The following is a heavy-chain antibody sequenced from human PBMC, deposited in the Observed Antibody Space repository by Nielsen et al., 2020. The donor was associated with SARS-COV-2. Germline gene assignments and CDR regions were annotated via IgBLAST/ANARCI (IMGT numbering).Heavy chain of an antibody. CDR2: INAGNGNT. CDR1: GGTFSSYA. V-gene: IGHV1-3*01. Sequence: ASVKVSCKASGGTFSSYAMHWVRQAPGQRLEWMGWINAGNGNTKYSQKFQGRVTITRDTSASTAYMELSSLRSEDTAVYYCASLTSRAATRFVVGYMDVCGKGTTVTVSS. J-gene: IGHJ6*03. CDR3: ASLTSRAATRFVVGYMDV. D-gene: IGHD6-13*01.